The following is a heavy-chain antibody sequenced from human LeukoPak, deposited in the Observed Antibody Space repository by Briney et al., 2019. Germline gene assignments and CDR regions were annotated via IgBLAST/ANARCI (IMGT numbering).Heavy chain of an antibody. CDR2: INYDGSST. J-gene: IGHJ6*02. D-gene: IGHD6-13*01. CDR1: GFTFSSYW. Sequence: QPGGSLRLSCAASGFTFSSYWMHWVRHAPGKGLVWVSRINYDGSSTSYADSVKGRFTISRDNAKNTLYLQMNSLRAEDTAVYYCAREAAAGTAGAYGMDVWGQGTTVTVSS. CDR3: AREAAAGTAGAYGMDV. V-gene: IGHV3-74*01.